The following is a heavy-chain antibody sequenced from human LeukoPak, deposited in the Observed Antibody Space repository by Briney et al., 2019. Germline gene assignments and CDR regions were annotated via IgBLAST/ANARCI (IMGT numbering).Heavy chain of an antibody. V-gene: IGHV4-30-4*01. Sequence: SETLSLTCTVSGGSISSGDYYWSWIRQPPGKGLEWIGYIYYSGSTYYNPSLKSRVTISVDTSKNRFSLKLSSVTAADTAVYYCARMYSSGWYFDLWGRGTLVTVSS. CDR1: GGSISSGDYY. J-gene: IGHJ2*01. D-gene: IGHD6-19*01. CDR2: IYYSGST. CDR3: ARMYSSGWYFDL.